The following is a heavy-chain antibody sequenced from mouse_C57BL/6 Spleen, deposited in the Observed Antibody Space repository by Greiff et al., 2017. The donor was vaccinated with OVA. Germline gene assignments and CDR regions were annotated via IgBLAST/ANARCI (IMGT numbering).Heavy chain of an antibody. D-gene: IGHD1-1*01. Sequence: EVQLVESGGGLVQPGGSLKLSCAASGFTFSDYYMYWVRQTPEKRLEWVAYISNGGGSTYYPDTVKGRFTISRDNAKNTLYLQMSRLKSEDTAMYYCARHGGYYYGSSPWYFDVWGTGTTVTVSS. J-gene: IGHJ1*03. CDR2: ISNGGGST. V-gene: IGHV5-12*01. CDR1: GFTFSDYY. CDR3: ARHGGYYYGSSPWYFDV.